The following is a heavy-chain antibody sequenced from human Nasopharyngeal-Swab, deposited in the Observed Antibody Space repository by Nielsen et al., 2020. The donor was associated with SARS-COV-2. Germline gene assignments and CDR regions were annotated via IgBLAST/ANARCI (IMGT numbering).Heavy chain of an antibody. CDR2: INPNSGGT. J-gene: IGHJ6*03. CDR1: GYTFTGYY. Sequence: ASVKVSCKASGYTFTGYYVHWVRQAPGQGLEWMGRINPNSGGTNYAQKFQGRVTMTRDTSISTAYMELSRLRSDDTAVYYCARVSGYYYYMDVWGKGTTVTVSS. CDR3: ARVSGYYYYMDV. V-gene: IGHV1-2*06.